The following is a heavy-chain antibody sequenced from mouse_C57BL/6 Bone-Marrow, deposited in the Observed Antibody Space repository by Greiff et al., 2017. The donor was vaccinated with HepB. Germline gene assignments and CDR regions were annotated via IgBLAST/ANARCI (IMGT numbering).Heavy chain of an antibody. CDR1: GYTFTDYE. J-gene: IGHJ2*01. CDR2: IDPETGGT. D-gene: IGHD1-1*01. CDR3: TSYYGSSYDDY. Sequence: VQLQQSGAELVRPGASVTLSCKASGYTFTDYEMHWVKQTPVHGLEWIGAIDPETGGTAYNQKFKGKAILTADKSSSTAYMELRSLTSEDSAVYYCTSYYGSSYDDYWGQGTTLTVSS. V-gene: IGHV1-15*01.